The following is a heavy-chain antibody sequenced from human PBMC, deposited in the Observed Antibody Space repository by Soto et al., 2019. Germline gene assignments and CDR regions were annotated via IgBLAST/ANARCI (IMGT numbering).Heavy chain of an antibody. J-gene: IGHJ6*03. D-gene: IGHD5-12*01. V-gene: IGHV1-2*02. Sequence: QVQLVQSGAEVKKPGASVTVSCKASGYRFSDYYLHGVRQAPGQGPEWMGWMNPNSGDTKYAQKLKGRVTMTRDTSVRTAFMELNWLKSDDTAVYYCARESGGATATLDYYYFYMDVWGIGTTVTVSS. CDR2: MNPNSGDT. CDR1: GYRFSDYY. CDR3: ARESGGATATLDYYYFYMDV.